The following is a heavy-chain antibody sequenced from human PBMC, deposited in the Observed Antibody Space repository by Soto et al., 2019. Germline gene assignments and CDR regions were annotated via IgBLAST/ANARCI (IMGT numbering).Heavy chain of an antibody. V-gene: IGHV4-34*01. CDR2: INHSGST. D-gene: IGHD6-13*01. CDR3: ARAFLPRAAAGTRDYYKDV. J-gene: IGHJ6*03. Sequence: SETLSLTCAVYGGSFSGYYWSWIRQPPGKGLEWIGEINHSGSTNYNPSLKSRVTISVDTSKNQFSLKLSSVTAADTAVYYCARAFLPRAAAGTRDYYKDVWGKGTSVTV. CDR1: GGSFSGYY.